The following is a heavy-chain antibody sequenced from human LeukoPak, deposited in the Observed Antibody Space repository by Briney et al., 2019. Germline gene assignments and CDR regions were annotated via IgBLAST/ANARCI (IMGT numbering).Heavy chain of an antibody. CDR2: IYYSGST. J-gene: IGHJ6*02. V-gene: IGHV4-59*01. CDR1: GGSISSYY. CDR3: ARDLTHYYGMDV. Sequence: SDTLSLTYTVSGGSISSYYGSWIRQPPGKGLEWIGYIYYSGSTKYNPSLKSRVTISVDTSKNQFSPKLSSVTAADTAVYYCARDLTHYYGMDVWGQGTTVTVSS.